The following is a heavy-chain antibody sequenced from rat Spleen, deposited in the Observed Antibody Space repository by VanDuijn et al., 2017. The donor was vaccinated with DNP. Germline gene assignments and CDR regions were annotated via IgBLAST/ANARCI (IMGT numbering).Heavy chain of an antibody. J-gene: IGHJ4*01. CDR3: ATPAHYGYKGDA. V-gene: IGHV5S10*01. CDR2: ISYDGSST. CDR1: GFTFSDYN. Sequence: EVQLVESGGNLVQPGRSLKLSCAASGFTFSDYNMAWVRQAPKKGLEWVATISYDGSSTYYRDSVKGRFTVSRDNAKRTLYLQMDGLRSEDTATYYCATPAHYGYKGDAWGQGTSVTVSS. D-gene: IGHD1-6*01.